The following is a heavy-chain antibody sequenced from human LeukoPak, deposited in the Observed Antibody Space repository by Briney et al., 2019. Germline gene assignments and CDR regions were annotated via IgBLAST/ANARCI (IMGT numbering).Heavy chain of an antibody. Sequence: KPGGSLRLSCAASGFTFSDYYINWIRQAPGKGLEWVSSISSSSSAIFYADSVRGRFTISRDNAKNPLFLQMNSLRAEDTAVYYCARDLDVVVGPAHYDALDLWGQGTTVTVS. D-gene: IGHD2-15*01. CDR2: ISSSSSAI. J-gene: IGHJ3*01. V-gene: IGHV3-11*04. CDR1: GFTFSDYY. CDR3: ARDLDVVVGPAHYDALDL.